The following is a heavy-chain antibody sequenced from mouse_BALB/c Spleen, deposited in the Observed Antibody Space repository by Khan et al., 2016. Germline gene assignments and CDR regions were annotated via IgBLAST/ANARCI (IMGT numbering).Heavy chain of an antibody. D-gene: IGHD2-2*01. J-gene: IGHJ4*01. CDR2: IRNKANGYTT. CDR3: ARDMEGYDDAMDY. Sequence: EVELVESGGGLVQPGGSLRLSCATSGFTFTDYYMSWVRQPPGKALEWLGFIRNKANGYTTENSASVKGWFTISRDNSQSILYLQMNTLRAEDSATYYCARDMEGYDDAMDYWGQGTSVTVSS. V-gene: IGHV7-3*02. CDR1: GFTFTDYY.